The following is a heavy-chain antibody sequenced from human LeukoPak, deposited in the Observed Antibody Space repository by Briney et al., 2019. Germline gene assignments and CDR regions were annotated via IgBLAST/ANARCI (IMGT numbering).Heavy chain of an antibody. D-gene: IGHD5-12*01. CDR3: ATGFSAYA. CDR2: ISSRGSTI. Sequence: QPGGSLRLSCAASGFTFSNYEMNWVRQAPGKGLEWVSYISSRGSTIYYADSVKGRFTISRDNAKSSLYLQMSSLRAEDTAVYYCATGFSAYAWGQGTLVTVSS. CDR1: GFTFSNYE. V-gene: IGHV3-48*03. J-gene: IGHJ5*02.